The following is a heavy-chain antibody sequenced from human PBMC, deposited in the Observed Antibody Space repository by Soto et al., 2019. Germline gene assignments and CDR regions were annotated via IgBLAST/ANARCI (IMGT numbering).Heavy chain of an antibody. Sequence: GASVKVSCKASGYTFTSYGISWVRQAPGQGLEWMEWISAYNGNTNYAQKLQGRVTMTTDTSTSTAYMELRSLRSDDTAVYYCAIDLPYSSGWYRDYYYYYGMDVWGQGTTVTVSS. V-gene: IGHV1-18*01. J-gene: IGHJ6*02. CDR2: ISAYNGNT. CDR3: AIDLPYSSGWYRDYYYYYGMDV. D-gene: IGHD6-19*01. CDR1: GYTFTSYG.